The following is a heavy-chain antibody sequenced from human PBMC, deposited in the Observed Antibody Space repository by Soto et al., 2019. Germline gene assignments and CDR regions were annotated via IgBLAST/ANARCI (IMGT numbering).Heavy chain of an antibody. V-gene: IGHV3-30-3*01. CDR3: ARDDRRADTAMVPYYYYGMDV. D-gene: IGHD5-18*01. CDR2: ISYDGSNK. CDR1: GFTFSSYA. J-gene: IGHJ6*02. Sequence: GGSLRLSCAASGFTFSSYAMHWVRQAPGKGLEWVAVISYDGSNKYYADSVKGRFTISRDNSKNTLYLQMNSLRAEDTAVYYCARDDRRADTAMVPYYYYGMDVWGQGTTVTVSS.